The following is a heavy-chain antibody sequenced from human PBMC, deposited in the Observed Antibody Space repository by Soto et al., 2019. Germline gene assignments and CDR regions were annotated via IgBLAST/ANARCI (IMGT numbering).Heavy chain of an antibody. V-gene: IGHV3-48*02. Sequence: SLRLSCAASGFTFSSYSMNWVRQAPGKGLEWVSYISSSSSTIYYADSVKGRFTISRDNAKNSLYLQMNSLRDEDTGVYFCARTLGPQVTGYVDSDYRWTIDQWGQGTLVTVSS. CDR2: ISSSSSTI. CDR1: GFTFSSYS. J-gene: IGHJ4*02. D-gene: IGHD4-4*01. CDR3: ARTLGPQVTGYVDSDYRWTIDQ.